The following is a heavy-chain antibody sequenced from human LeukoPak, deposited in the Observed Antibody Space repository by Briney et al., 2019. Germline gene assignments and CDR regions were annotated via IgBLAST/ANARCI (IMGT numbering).Heavy chain of an antibody. CDR3: ATHPPTVGAGPFDF. CDR1: GYIFSDRY. J-gene: IGHJ4*02. CDR2: INPKSGGT. Sequence: ASVKVSCKPSGYIFSDRYIYWVRQAPGQGLEWVGWINPKSGGTNYAQKFQGRVTMTSDTSINTVFMEVRRLTSDDMAVYYCATHPPTVGAGPFDFWGQGTLVTVSS. V-gene: IGHV1-2*02. D-gene: IGHD1-26*01.